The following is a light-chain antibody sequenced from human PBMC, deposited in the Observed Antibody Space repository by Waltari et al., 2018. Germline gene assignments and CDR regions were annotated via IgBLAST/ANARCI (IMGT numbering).Light chain of an antibody. V-gene: IGKV3-15*01. Sequence: EIVLTQSPATLSVSPGERATLSSRASQSVSSNLAWYQQKPGQAPRLLIYDASTRATGVPARFSGSGSGTEFTLTISSLQTEDFAVYYCQQYNNWPLYTFGQGTKLEIK. CDR2: DAS. CDR1: QSVSSN. J-gene: IGKJ2*01. CDR3: QQYNNWPLYT.